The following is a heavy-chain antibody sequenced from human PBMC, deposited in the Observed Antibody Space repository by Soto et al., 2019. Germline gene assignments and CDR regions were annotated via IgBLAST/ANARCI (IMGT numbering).Heavy chain of an antibody. CDR1: GFTFSSYA. CDR2: ISYDGSNK. D-gene: IGHD3-22*01. Sequence: QVQLVESGGGVVQPGRSLRLSCAASGFTFSSYAMHWVRQAPGKGLEWVAVISYDGSNKYYADSVKSRFTISRDNSKNTLYLQMNSLRAEDTAVYYCARDGGYYDSSGYPVYWGQGTLVTVSS. V-gene: IGHV3-30-3*01. J-gene: IGHJ4*02. CDR3: ARDGGYYDSSGYPVY.